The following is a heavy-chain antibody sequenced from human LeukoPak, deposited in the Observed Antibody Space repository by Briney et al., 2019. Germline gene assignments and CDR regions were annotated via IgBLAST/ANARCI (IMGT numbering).Heavy chain of an antibody. D-gene: IGHD5-12*01. CDR2: INPSGGST. CDR3: ASDSGYDLRVLDYYGMDV. Sequence: GASVKVSCKASGYTFTSYYMHWVRQAPGQGLEWMGIINPSGGSTSYAQKFQGRVTMTRDTSTSTVYMELSSLRSEDTAVYYCASDSGYDLRVLDYYGMDVWGQGTTVTVSS. J-gene: IGHJ6*02. CDR1: GYTFTSYY. V-gene: IGHV1-46*01.